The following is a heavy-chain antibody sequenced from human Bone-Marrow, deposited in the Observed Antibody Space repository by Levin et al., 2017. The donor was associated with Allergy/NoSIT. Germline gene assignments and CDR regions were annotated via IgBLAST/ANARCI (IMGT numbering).Heavy chain of an antibody. V-gene: IGHV4-61*02. D-gene: IGHD2-21*02. CDR1: GDSISSGRYY. Sequence: SETLSLTCTVSGDSISSGRYYWNWIRQPAGKGLEWVGRIFTSGLTHYNPSLESRVTISLDASRNQFSLRLSSVTAADTAVYFCTRDSSYCGPDCYRVDWGQGSLVTVSS. CDR2: IFTSGLT. CDR3: TRDSSYCGPDCYRVD. J-gene: IGHJ4*02.